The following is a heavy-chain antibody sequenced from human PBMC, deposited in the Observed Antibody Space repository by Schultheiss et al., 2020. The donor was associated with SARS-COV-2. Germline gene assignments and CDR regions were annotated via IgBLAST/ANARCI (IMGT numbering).Heavy chain of an antibody. V-gene: IGHV3-15*01. CDR2: IKSKTDGGTT. Sequence: GESLKISCAASGFTFSGSAMHWVRQASGKGLEWVGRIKSKTDGGTTDYAAPVKGRFTISRDDSKNTLYLQMNSLKTEDTAVYYCTTGGYYDSSGTPLDAFDIWGQGTMVTVSS. CDR1: GFTFSGSA. D-gene: IGHD3-22*01. J-gene: IGHJ3*02. CDR3: TTGGYYDSSGTPLDAFDI.